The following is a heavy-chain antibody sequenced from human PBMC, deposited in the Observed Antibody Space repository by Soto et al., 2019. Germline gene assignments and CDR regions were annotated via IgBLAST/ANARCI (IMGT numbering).Heavy chain of an antibody. CDR3: AKNGYSSSWYYFDY. CDR1: GFTFSSYA. Sequence: GGSLRLCCAASGFTFSSYAMGWVRQAPGKGLEWVSAISGSGGSTYYADSVKGRFTISRDNSKNTLYLQMNSLRAEDTAVYYCAKNGYSSSWYYFDYWGQGTLVTVSS. D-gene: IGHD6-13*01. V-gene: IGHV3-23*01. J-gene: IGHJ4*02. CDR2: ISGSGGST.